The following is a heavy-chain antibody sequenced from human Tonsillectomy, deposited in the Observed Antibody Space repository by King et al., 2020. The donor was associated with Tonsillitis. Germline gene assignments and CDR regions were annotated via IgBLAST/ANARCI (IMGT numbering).Heavy chain of an antibody. CDR3: ARRWGKAMVTHWYFDL. CDR1: GGSISRYY. D-gene: IGHD5-18*01. CDR2: ISYSGST. V-gene: IGHV4-59*08. Sequence: QLQESGPGLVKPSETLSLICTVSGGSISRYYWSWIRQPPGKGLEWIGYISYSGSTNYNPSLKSRVTISVDTSKNQFSLKLSSVTAADTAVYHCARRWGKAMVTHWYFDLWGRGTLVTVSS. J-gene: IGHJ2*01.